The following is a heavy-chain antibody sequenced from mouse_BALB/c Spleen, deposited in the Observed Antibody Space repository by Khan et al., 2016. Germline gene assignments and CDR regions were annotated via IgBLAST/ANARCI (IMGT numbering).Heavy chain of an antibody. V-gene: IGHV3-1*02. D-gene: IGHD1-1*01. CDR2: IPYSGST. Sequence: EVQLVESGPDLVKPSQSLSLTCTVTGYSISSGYSWHWIRQFPGNKLEWMAYIPYSGSTNYNPSLKSRISITRDTSKTQVFLQLISVTTEDTATYYCTRGDYYGSGYWGQGTTLTVSA. CDR3: TRGDYYGSGY. CDR1: GYSISSGYS. J-gene: IGHJ2*01.